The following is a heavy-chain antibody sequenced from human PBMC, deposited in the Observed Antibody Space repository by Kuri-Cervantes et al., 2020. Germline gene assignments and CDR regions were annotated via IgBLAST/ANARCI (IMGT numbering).Heavy chain of an antibody. J-gene: IGHJ5*02. V-gene: IGHV1-18*01. Sequence: ASVKVSCKASGYTFTGYGISWVRQAPGQGLEWMGWISAYNGNTNYAQKLQGRVTMTTGTSTSTAYMELSSLRSEDTAVYYCARVVAATDNWFDPWGQGTLVTVSS. CDR3: ARVVAATDNWFDP. D-gene: IGHD2-15*01. CDR2: ISAYNGNT. CDR1: GYTFTGYG.